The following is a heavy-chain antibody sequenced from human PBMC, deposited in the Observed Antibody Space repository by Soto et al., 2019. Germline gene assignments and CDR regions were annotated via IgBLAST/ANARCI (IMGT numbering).Heavy chain of an antibody. Sequence: QEQLVQSGAEVKKPGSSVKVSCKSSGGTFSSYAINWVRQAPGQGLEWMGGIIPIFGTANYAQNFQDRVTITADVSTNTAYMELSSLRSADTAMYYCARENRYFFYGMDVWGQGTTVTVPS. J-gene: IGHJ6*02. V-gene: IGHV1-69*01. CDR3: ARENRYFFYGMDV. CDR2: IIPIFGTA. CDR1: GGTFSSYA.